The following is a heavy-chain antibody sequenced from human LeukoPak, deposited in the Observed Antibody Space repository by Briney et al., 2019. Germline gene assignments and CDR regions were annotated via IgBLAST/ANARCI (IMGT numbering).Heavy chain of an antibody. CDR3: ARQSYSSSWYFFDH. V-gene: IGHV4-59*08. CDR1: GGSLRSYY. CDR2: IYYSGSS. J-gene: IGHJ4*02. Sequence: SVTLSLTCTVSGGSLRSYYWAWIRQPPGKGLEWIGSIYYSGSSDYNPSLKSRVTISVDTSKDQFSLKLSSVTAADTAAYYCARQSYSSSWYFFDHWGQGALVTVSS. D-gene: IGHD6-13*01.